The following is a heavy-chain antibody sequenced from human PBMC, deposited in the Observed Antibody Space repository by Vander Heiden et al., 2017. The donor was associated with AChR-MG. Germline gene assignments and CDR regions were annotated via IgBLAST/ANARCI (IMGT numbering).Heavy chain of an antibody. CDR3: ARGNEYSTSTAPYYYYAMDV. D-gene: IGHD6-6*01. V-gene: IGHV4-59*01. J-gene: IGHJ6*02. CDR1: GGSIGGYY. CDR2: IYYTGST. Sequence: QVQLQESGPRLVKPSETLSLTCFVSGGSIGGYYWPWIRQPPGKGLEWIGNIYYTGSTNYNPSLKSRVTRSLDTSKKQFSLRLRSVAAADKAVYVCARGNEYSTSTAPYYYYAMDVWGQGTTVTVSS.